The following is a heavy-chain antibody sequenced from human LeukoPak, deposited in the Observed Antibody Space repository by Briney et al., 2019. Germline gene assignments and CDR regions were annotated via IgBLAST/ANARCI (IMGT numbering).Heavy chain of an antibody. D-gene: IGHD3-22*01. CDR1: GGSISSGDYY. J-gene: IGHJ1*01. Sequence: SETLSLTCTVSGGSISSGDYYWSWIRQPPGKGLEWIGYIYYSGSTYYNPSLKSRVTISVDTSKNQFSLKLSSVTAADTAVYYCAAHRGYEYFQHWGQGTLVTVSS. CDR3: AAHRGYEYFQH. CDR2: IYYSGST. V-gene: IGHV4-30-4*01.